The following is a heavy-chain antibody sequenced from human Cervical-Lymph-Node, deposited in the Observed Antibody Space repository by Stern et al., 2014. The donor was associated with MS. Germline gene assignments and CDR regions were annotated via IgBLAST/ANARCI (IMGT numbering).Heavy chain of an antibody. CDR2: ISSSVST. J-gene: IGHJ4*02. CDR3: ARDRKVAAGTSDY. Sequence: QVQLQESGPGLVKPSETLSLTCTVSGGSISSFYWSWIRQPAGTGLEWIGVISSSVSTDYTPSPRGRAPISVDASKKQFSLKLGSVAAADTAVYYCARDRKVAAGTSDYWGQGTLVTVSS. CDR1: GGSISSFY. V-gene: IGHV4-4*07. D-gene: IGHD1-26*01.